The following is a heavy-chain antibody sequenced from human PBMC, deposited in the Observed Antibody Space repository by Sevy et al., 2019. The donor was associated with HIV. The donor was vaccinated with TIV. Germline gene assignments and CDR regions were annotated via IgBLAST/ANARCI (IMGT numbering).Heavy chain of an antibody. V-gene: IGHV1-18*01. Sequence: ASVKVSCKASGYTFTSYGISWVRQAPGQGLEWMGWISAYNGNTNYAQKLQGRVTMTTDTSTSTAYMELRSLRSDDTAVYYCATRDVDTAMVPFDYWGQGTLATVSS. CDR1: GYTFTSYG. J-gene: IGHJ4*02. CDR2: ISAYNGNT. D-gene: IGHD5-18*01. CDR3: ATRDVDTAMVPFDY.